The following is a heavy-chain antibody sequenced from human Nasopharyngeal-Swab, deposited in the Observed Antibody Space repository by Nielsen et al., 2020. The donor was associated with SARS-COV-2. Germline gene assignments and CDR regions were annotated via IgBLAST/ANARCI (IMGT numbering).Heavy chain of an antibody. J-gene: IGHJ4*02. V-gene: IGHV3-7*01. Sequence: GESLKISCAASGFTFSDYYMSWVRQAPGKGLEWVANINEDGSEKYYVDSVKGRFTISRDNAKKSLDLQMNSLSAEDTAVYYCARDGDYSGWELTDSWGQGTLVTVSS. D-gene: IGHD1-26*01. CDR2: INEDGSEK. CDR3: ARDGDYSGWELTDS. CDR1: GFTFSDYY.